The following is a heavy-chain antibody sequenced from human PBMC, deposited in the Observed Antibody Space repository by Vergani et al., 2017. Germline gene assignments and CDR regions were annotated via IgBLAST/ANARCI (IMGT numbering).Heavy chain of an antibody. Sequence: QLQLQESGPRLVKPSETLSLTCSLSGMSISNNNYYWGWIRQPPGKGLEWIGSIDDSRNNNYSPSLKSRVSISVDTSKNQFSLNLTSVTAADTAVYYCARHLRQLARNDVFDIWGDGTLVTVSS. V-gene: IGHV4-39*01. CDR2: IDDSRNN. J-gene: IGHJ3*02. CDR1: GMSISNNNYY. D-gene: IGHD6-6*01. CDR3: ARHLRQLARNDVFDI.